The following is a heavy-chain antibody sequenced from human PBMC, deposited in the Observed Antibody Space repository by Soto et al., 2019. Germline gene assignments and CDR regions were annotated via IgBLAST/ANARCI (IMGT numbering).Heavy chain of an antibody. CDR2: ISGSGGST. Sequence: VQLLESGGGLVQPGGSLRLSCAASGFTFSSYAMSWVRQAPGKGLEWVSAISGSGGSTYYADSVKGRFAISRDNSKDTLYLQMNSLRAEDTPVYYCAKDVAVVTRPFYYWVQGTLVIVSS. V-gene: IGHV3-23*01. D-gene: IGHD2-15*01. J-gene: IGHJ4*02. CDR1: GFTFSSYA. CDR3: AKDVAVVTRPFYY.